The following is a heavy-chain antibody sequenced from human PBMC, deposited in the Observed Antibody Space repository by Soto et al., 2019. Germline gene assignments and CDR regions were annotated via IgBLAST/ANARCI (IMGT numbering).Heavy chain of an antibody. D-gene: IGHD3-22*01. V-gene: IGHV3-53*01. CDR1: GFTVSSNY. CDR3: ARSPVTNYYDSSGYYYYFDY. Sequence: GGSLRLSCAASGFTVSSNYMSWVRQAPGKGLEWVSVIYSGGSTYYADSVKGRFTISRDNSKTPLYLQMNSLRAEDTAVYYCARSPVTNYYDSSGYYYYFDYWGQGTLVTVSS. CDR2: IYSGGST. J-gene: IGHJ4*02.